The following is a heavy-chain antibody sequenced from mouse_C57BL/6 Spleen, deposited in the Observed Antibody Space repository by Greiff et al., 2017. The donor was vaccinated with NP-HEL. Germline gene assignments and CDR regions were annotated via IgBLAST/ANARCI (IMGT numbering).Heavy chain of an antibody. CDR2: IDPSDSYT. J-gene: IGHJ4*01. V-gene: IGHV1-69*01. Sequence: VQLQQPVAELVMPGASVKLSCKASGYTFTSYWMHWVKQRPGQGLEWIGEIDPSDSYTNYNQKFKGKSTLTVDKSSSTAYMQLSSLTSEDSAVYYCARRPMDYWGQGTSVTVSS. CDR3: ARRPMDY. CDR1: GYTFTSYW.